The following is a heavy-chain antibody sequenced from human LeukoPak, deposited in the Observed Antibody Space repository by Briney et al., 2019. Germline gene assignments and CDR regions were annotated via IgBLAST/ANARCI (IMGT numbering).Heavy chain of an antibody. CDR1: GLTFSSYA. Sequence: GGSLRLSCAASGLTFSSYAFNWVRQAPGKGLEWVSAIDNSGFTTYYADSLKGRFTISRDNSKNTVYLQMNSLRAEDTAVYYCAKEGSGSLVSDRWGQGTLVTVSS. D-gene: IGHD3-10*01. V-gene: IGHV3-23*01. CDR3: AKEGSGSLVSDR. J-gene: IGHJ5*02. CDR2: IDNSGFTT.